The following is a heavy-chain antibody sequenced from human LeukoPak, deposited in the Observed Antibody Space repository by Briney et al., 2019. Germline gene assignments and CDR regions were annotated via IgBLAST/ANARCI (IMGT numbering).Heavy chain of an antibody. Sequence: PGGSLRLSCAASGFTFTAYAMSWVRQAPGKGLEWVSAINDAGVSTYYADSVKGRFTISRDNSKETLFLQMNSLRAEDTAVYYCAGGYSSGWYAIDYWGQGTLVTVSP. V-gene: IGHV3-23*01. CDR2: INDAGVST. CDR1: GFTFTAYA. J-gene: IGHJ4*02. D-gene: IGHD6-19*01. CDR3: AGGYSSGWYAIDY.